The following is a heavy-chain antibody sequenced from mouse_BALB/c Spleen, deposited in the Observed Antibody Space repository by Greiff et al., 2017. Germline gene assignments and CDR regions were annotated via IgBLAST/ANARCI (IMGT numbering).Heavy chain of an antibody. Sequence: EVKVVESGGGLVKPGGSLKLSCAASGFTFSSYAMSWVRQTPEKRLEWVASISSGGSTYYPDSVKGRFTISRDNARNILYLQMSSLRSEDTAMYYCAREGKRYFDYWGQGTTLTVSS. CDR1: GFTFSSYA. CDR2: ISSGGST. V-gene: IGHV5-6-5*01. CDR3: AREGKRYFDY. J-gene: IGHJ2*01.